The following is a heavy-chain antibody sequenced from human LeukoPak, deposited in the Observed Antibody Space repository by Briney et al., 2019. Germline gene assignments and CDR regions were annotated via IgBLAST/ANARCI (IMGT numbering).Heavy chain of an antibody. CDR3: AKRRDAGITGTTGGLDV. CDR2: ISGSGETT. J-gene: IGHJ3*01. Sequence: GGSLRLSCAASGFTLSNYAMSWVRQAPGKGLEWVSGISGSGETTFYADSVRGRFAISRDISKTTLYLQINSLRAVDAAVYYCAKRRDAGITGTTGGLDVWGQGTTVTVSS. CDR1: GFTLSNYA. V-gene: IGHV3-23*01. D-gene: IGHD1-20*01.